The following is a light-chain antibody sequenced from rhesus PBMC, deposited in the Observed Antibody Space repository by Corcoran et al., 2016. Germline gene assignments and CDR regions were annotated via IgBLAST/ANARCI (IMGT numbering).Light chain of an antibody. CDR3: MQGIEFPPLT. CDR1: QSLLDSKDGNTY. Sequence: DIVMTQTPLSLPVTPGEPASISCRSSQSLLDSKDGNTYLDWSMKKPGQSPPLLIYEVSNRASGVPDRFSGRGSDNDFTLKSSRVEAEDVGVYYCMQGIEFPPLTFGGGTKVELK. CDR2: EVS. V-gene: IGKV2-104*02. J-gene: IGKJ4*01.